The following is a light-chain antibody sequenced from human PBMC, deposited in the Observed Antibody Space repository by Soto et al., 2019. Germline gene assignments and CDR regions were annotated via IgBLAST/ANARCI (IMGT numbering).Light chain of an antibody. CDR2: DVS. V-gene: IGLV2-18*02. CDR3: SSYTGSSPLVV. Sequence: QSALTQPPSVSGSPGQSVTISCTGTSSDVGTYNHVSWYQQPPGTAPKLMIYDVSNRPSGVPDRFSGSKSGNTASLTISGIPAEDEAEYYCSSYTGSSPLVVFGGGTKVTVL. CDR1: SSDVGTYNH. J-gene: IGLJ2*01.